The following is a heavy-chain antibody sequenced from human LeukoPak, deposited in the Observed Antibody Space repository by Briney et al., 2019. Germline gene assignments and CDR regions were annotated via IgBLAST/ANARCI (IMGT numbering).Heavy chain of an antibody. V-gene: IGHV4-59*08. CDR1: GDSISTSY. CDR2: IYYSGST. J-gene: IGHJ4*02. Sequence: SSETPSLTCAVSGDSISTSYWNWIRQSPGKGLEWIGYIYYSGSTNYNPSLKSRVSISVDTSKNQFSLKMYSVTAADTAVYYCARHSESYWYWGQGTVVTVSS. CDR3: ARHSESYWY. D-gene: IGHD2-8*02.